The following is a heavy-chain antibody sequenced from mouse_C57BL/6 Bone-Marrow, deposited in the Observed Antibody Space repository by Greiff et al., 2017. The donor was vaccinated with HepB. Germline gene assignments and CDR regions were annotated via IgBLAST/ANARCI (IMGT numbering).Heavy chain of an antibody. D-gene: IGHD3-2*02. CDR2: ISYSGST. CDR3: ARYRNGAQAPAMDY. V-gene: IGHV3-8*01. J-gene: IGHJ4*01. CDR1: GYSITSDY. Sequence: EVQLQESGPGLAKPSQTLSLTCSVTGYSITSDYWNWTRKFPGNKLEYMGYISYSGSTYYNPSLKSRISITRDTSKNQYYLQLNSVTTEDTATYYCARYRNGAQAPAMDYWGQGTSVTVSS.